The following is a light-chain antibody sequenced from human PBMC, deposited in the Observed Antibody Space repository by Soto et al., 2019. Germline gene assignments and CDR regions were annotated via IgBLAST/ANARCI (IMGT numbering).Light chain of an antibody. CDR2: SSY. J-gene: IGKJ5*01. CDR3: QQTYITPIT. Sequence: DIEMTQSPAYLSASVGDRVTISCRTSQTINNNLNWYQQRPGKAPKLLIYSSYSLMSGVPPKFSGSGSGTDFTLTISSLQPEDFATYFCQQTYITPITFGQGTRLDIK. CDR1: QTINNN. V-gene: IGKV1-39*01.